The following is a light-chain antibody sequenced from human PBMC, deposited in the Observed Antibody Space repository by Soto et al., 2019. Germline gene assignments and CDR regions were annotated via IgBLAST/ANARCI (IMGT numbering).Light chain of an antibody. J-gene: IGLJ2*01. V-gene: IGLV2-11*01. Sequence: QSALTQPRSVSGSPGQSVTISCTGTSSDVGGYNYVSWYQQHPGKAPKLLIYDVTERPSGVPDRFSGSKSGNTASLTISGLRAEDEADYCCCSDAGSYTLGAFGGGTKLTVL. CDR3: CSDAGSYTLGA. CDR2: DVT. CDR1: SSDVGGYNY.